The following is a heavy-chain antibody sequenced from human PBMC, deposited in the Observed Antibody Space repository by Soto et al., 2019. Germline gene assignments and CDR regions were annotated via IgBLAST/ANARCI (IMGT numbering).Heavy chain of an antibody. V-gene: IGHV3-23*01. Sequence: VGSLRLSCAASGFTFSSYAMSWVRQAPGKGLEWVSAISGSGGSTYYADSVKGRFTISRDNSKNTLYLQMNSLRAEDTAVYYCAKVGYYDILAGYYKGGYFDYWGQGTLVTVSS. CDR2: ISGSGGST. D-gene: IGHD3-9*01. CDR3: AKVGYYDILAGYYKGGYFDY. CDR1: GFTFSSYA. J-gene: IGHJ4*02.